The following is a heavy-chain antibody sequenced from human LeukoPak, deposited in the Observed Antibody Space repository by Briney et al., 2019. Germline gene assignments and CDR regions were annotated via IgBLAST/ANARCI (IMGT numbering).Heavy chain of an antibody. J-gene: IGHJ4*02. CDR1: GLTFSSYY. CDR2: IKEDGSQK. Sequence: PGGSLRLSCAASGLTFSSYYMGWVRQAPGKGLEWVANIKEDGSQKYYVDSVKGRFTISRDNADNSLYLQMNSLTDEDTAVYYCARYRREGLYYFDYWGQGTLVTVSS. CDR3: ARYRREGLYYFDY. V-gene: IGHV3-7*01.